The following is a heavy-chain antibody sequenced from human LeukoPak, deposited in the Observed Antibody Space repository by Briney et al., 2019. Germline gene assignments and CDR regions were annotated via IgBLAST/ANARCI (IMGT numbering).Heavy chain of an antibody. J-gene: IGHJ4*02. D-gene: IGHD1-26*01. CDR1: GFTFSSYG. CDR3: AKGTWELLITPFFDY. V-gene: IGHV3-30*18. CDR2: ISYDGSNK. Sequence: GGSLRLSCAASGFTFSSYGMHWVRQAPGKGLEWVAVISYDGSNKYYADSVKGRFTISRDNSKNTLYLQMNSLRAEDTALYYCAKGTWELLITPFFDYWGQGTLVTVSS.